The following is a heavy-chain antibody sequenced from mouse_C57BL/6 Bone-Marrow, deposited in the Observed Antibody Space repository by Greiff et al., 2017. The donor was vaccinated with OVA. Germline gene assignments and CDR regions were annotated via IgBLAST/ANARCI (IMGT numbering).Heavy chain of an antibody. J-gene: IGHJ2*01. Sequence: VQLKESGPELVKPGASVKIPCKASGYTFTDYNMDWVKQSHGKSLEWIGDINPNNGGTIYNQKFKGKATLTVDKSSSTAYMELRSLTSEDTAVYYCARWDYYGSSAYYFDYWGQGTTLTVSS. CDR1: GYTFTDYN. D-gene: IGHD1-1*01. CDR2: INPNNGGT. V-gene: IGHV1-18*01. CDR3: ARWDYYGSSAYYFDY.